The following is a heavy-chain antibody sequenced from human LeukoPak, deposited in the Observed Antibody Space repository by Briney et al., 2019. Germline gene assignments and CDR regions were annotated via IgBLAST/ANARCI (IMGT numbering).Heavy chain of an antibody. D-gene: IGHD1-26*01. Sequence: PSETLSLTCTVSGGSITSNYYYWGWIRQPPGKGLEWIGSISNSGSTYYNPSLKSRVTISVDTSRNQFSLELSSVTAADTAVYYCARDRYGSYTDYWGQGTLVTVSS. CDR2: ISNSGST. V-gene: IGHV4-39*07. CDR3: ARDRYGSYTDY. J-gene: IGHJ4*02. CDR1: GGSITSNYYY.